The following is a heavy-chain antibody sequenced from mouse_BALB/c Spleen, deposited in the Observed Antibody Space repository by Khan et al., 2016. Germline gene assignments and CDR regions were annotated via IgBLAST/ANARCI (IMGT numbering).Heavy chain of an antibody. CDR3: ARGPEDY. V-gene: IGHV9-2-1*01. CDR1: GYTFTDYS. J-gene: IGHJ2*01. CDR2: INTETGAP. Sequence: QFQLVQSGPELKKPGETVKISCTASGYTFTDYSMHWVKQAPGKGLKWMGWINTETGAPTYAAYLKGRFAFTLETSARTDYLQINNRKNEDTATDVCARGPEDYWGQGTTLAVAS.